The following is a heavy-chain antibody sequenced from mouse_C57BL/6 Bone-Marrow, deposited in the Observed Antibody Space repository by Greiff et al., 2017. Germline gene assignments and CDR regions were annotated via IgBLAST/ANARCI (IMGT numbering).Heavy chain of an antibody. V-gene: IGHV1-59*01. CDR2: IVPSDSYT. J-gene: IGHJ2*01. Sequence: QVQLQQPGAELVRPGTSVKLSCKASGYTFTSYWMHWVKQRPGQGLEWIGVIVPSDSYTNYHQKFKGKVTLTVDTSSSTAFLQVNSLTSEESAVYYCARFRHYYGSIYEYYFDYWGQGTTLTVSS. CDR3: ARFRHYYGSIYEYYFDY. D-gene: IGHD1-1*01. CDR1: GYTFTSYW.